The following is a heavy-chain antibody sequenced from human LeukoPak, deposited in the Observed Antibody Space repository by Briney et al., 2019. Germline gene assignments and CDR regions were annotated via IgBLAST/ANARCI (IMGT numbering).Heavy chain of an antibody. CDR1: GFTFSSYA. CDR2: ISGSGGST. CDR3: AKAGGPYYDSSGYYPDY. D-gene: IGHD3-22*01. Sequence: GGSLRLSCAASGFTFSSYAMSWVRQAPGKGLEWVSAISGSGGSTYYADSAKGRFTISRDNSKNTPYLQMNSLRAEDTALYYCAKAGGPYYDSSGYYPDYWGQGTLVTVSS. V-gene: IGHV3-23*01. J-gene: IGHJ4*02.